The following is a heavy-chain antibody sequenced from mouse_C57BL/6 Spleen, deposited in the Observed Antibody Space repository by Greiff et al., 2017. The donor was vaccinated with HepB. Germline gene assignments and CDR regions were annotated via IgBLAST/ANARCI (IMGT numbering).Heavy chain of an antibody. CDR3: ARRTAQATWFAY. D-gene: IGHD3-2*02. J-gene: IGHJ3*01. CDR2: IYPGSGST. Sequence: QVQLQQPGAELVKPGASVKMSCKASGYTFTSYWITWVKQRPGQGLEWIGDIYPGSGSTNYNEKLKSKATLTVDTSSSTAYMQLSSLTSEDSAVYYCARRTAQATWFAYWGQGTLVTVSA. CDR1: GYTFTSYW. V-gene: IGHV1-55*01.